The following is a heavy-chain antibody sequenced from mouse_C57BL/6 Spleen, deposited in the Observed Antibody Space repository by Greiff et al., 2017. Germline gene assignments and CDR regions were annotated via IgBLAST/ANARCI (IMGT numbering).Heavy chain of an antibody. D-gene: IGHD2-5*01. Sequence: QVQLQQSGAELVRPGASVTLSCKASGYTFTDYEMHWVKQTPVHGLEWIGAIDPETGGTAYNQKFKGKAILTADKSSSTAYMALRSLTSEDSAVYYCTRGSNYTYYYAMDYWGQGTSVTVSS. CDR1: GYTFTDYE. V-gene: IGHV1-15*01. CDR3: TRGSNYTYYYAMDY. J-gene: IGHJ4*01. CDR2: IDPETGGT.